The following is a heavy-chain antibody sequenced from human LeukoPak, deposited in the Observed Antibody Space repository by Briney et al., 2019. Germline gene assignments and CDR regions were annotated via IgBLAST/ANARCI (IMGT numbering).Heavy chain of an antibody. D-gene: IGHD3-10*01. CDR1: GYTFTYRY. V-gene: IGHV1-45*02. Sequence: GASVKVSCKASGYTFTYRYLNWVRQAPGQALEWMGWITPFNGNTNYAQKFQDRVTITRDRSMSTAYMELSSLRSEDTAMYYCATITMVRGVFAFDIWGQGTMVTVSS. CDR3: ATITMVRGVFAFDI. CDR2: ITPFNGNT. J-gene: IGHJ3*02.